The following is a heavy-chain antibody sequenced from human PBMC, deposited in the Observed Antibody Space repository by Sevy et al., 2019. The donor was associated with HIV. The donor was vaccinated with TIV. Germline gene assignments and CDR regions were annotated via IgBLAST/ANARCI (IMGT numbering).Heavy chain of an antibody. CDR1: GFTFSSYA. V-gene: IGHV3-30-3*01. D-gene: IGHD6-19*01. J-gene: IGHJ3*02. Sequence: GGSLRLSCAASGFTFSSYAMHWVRQAPGKGLEWVAVISYDGSNKYYADSVKGRFTISRDNSKNTLYLQMNSLRAEDTAVYYCATIAVAGPDAFHIWGQGTMVTVSS. CDR3: ATIAVAGPDAFHI. CDR2: ISYDGSNK.